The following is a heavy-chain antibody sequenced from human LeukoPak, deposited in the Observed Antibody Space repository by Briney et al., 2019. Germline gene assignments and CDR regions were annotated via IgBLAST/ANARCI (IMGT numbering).Heavy chain of an antibody. Sequence: SETVSLTCAVYGGSFSGYYWSWIRQPPGEGLEWIGEINHSGSTNYNPSLKSRVTISVDTSKNQFSLKLSSVTAADTAVYYCARKWILRYYYGMDVWGQGTTATVSS. CDR1: GGSFSGYY. J-gene: IGHJ6*02. D-gene: IGHD5-18*01. CDR3: ARKWILRYYYGMDV. V-gene: IGHV4-34*01. CDR2: INHSGST.